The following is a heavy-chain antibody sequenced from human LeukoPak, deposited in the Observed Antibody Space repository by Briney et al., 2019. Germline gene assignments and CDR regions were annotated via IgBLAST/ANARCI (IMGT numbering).Heavy chain of an antibody. V-gene: IGHV4-59*01. Sequence: SETLSLTCTVSGGXISGYYCSWIRQPPGKRLEWLGYIYHSGSTNYNPSLKSRVTISVDKAKNQFSLKLSSVTAADTAVYYCARDPILRSSSWSKSYLDYWGQGTLVTVSS. J-gene: IGHJ4*02. CDR1: GGXISGYY. CDR2: IYHSGST. CDR3: ARDPILRSSSWSKSYLDY. D-gene: IGHD6-13*01.